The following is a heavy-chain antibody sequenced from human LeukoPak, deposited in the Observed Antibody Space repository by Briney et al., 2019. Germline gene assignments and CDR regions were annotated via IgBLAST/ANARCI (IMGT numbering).Heavy chain of an antibody. J-gene: IGHJ6*03. CDR3: ARGGGAYRGTIFGVVNRGYYYYMDV. CDR1: GYTFISYD. D-gene: IGHD3-3*01. Sequence: ASVKVSCKASGYTFISYDINWVRQATGQGLEWMGWMNPNSGNTGYAQKFQGRVTMTRNTSISTAYMELSSLRSEDTAVYYCARGGGAYRGTIFGVVNRGYYYYMDVWGKGTTVTVSS. CDR2: MNPNSGNT. V-gene: IGHV1-8*01.